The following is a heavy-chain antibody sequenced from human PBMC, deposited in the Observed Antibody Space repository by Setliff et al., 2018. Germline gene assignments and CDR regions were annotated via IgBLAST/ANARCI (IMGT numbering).Heavy chain of an antibody. V-gene: IGHV1-8*01. CDR1: GYTFTSYD. J-gene: IGHJ5*02. D-gene: IGHD3-22*01. CDR3: VRGSLYYYDSSGYYYSTRNWFDP. CDR2: MNPNSGNT. Sequence: ASVKVSCKASGYTFTSYDINWVRQATGQGLEWMGWMNPNSGNTGYAQKFQGRVTVTRNTSISTAYMELSSLRSEDTAVYYCVRGSLYYYDSSGYYYSTRNWFDPWGHGTLVTVPS.